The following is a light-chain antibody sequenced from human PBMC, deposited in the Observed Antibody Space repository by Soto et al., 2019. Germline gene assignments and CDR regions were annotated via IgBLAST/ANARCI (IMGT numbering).Light chain of an antibody. Sequence: QSVLTQPPSVSGAPGQRVTISCPGSSSNIGAGYDVHWYQQLPGTAPKLLIYGNSNRPSGVPDRFSGSKSATSASLVITGLRAEDEADYYCQSFDSSLSGPFYVFGTGTKVTV. J-gene: IGLJ1*01. CDR2: GNS. CDR3: QSFDSSLSGPFYV. CDR1: SSNIGAGYD. V-gene: IGLV1-40*01.